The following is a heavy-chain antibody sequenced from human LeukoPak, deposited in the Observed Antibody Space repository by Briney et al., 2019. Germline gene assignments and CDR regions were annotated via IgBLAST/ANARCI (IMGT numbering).Heavy chain of an antibody. V-gene: IGHV1-18*01. CDR1: GYTFTSYG. J-gene: IGHJ3*02. Sequence: ASVKVSCKASGYTFTSYGISWVRQAPGQGLEWMGWISAYNGNTNYSQKLQGRVTMTTDTSTITAYMELRSLRADATAVYYCARDSGYCSGGSCYGRRDDAFDIWGQGTMVTVSS. CDR2: ISAYNGNT. CDR3: ARDSGYCSGGSCYGRRDDAFDI. D-gene: IGHD2-15*01.